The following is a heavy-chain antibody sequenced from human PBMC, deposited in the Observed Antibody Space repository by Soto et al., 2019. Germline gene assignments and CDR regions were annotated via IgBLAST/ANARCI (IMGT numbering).Heavy chain of an antibody. CDR1: GGSFSGYY. J-gene: IGHJ4*02. Sequence: SETLSLTCAVYGGSFSGYYWSWIRQPPGKGLEWIGKINHSGSTNYNPSLKSRVTISVDTSKNQFSLKLSSVTAADTAVYYCARGRPYSSSSGDFDYWGQGTLVTVSS. V-gene: IGHV4-34*01. D-gene: IGHD6-6*01. CDR3: ARGRPYSSSSGDFDY. CDR2: INHSGST.